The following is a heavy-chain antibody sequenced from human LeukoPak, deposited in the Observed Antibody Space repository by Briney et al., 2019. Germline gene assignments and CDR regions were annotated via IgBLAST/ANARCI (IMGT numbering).Heavy chain of an antibody. D-gene: IGHD3-22*01. Sequence: SETLSLTCTVSGVSITNYYWSWIRQPPGQGLEWIGYIYYTGSTNYNLSLKSRATISVDTSKNQFSLKLSSVTAADTAVYFCAGGGDSGGYYYPMFDYWGQGTLVTVSS. CDR3: AGGGDSGGYYYPMFDY. CDR2: IYYTGST. J-gene: IGHJ4*02. V-gene: IGHV4-59*01. CDR1: GVSITNYY.